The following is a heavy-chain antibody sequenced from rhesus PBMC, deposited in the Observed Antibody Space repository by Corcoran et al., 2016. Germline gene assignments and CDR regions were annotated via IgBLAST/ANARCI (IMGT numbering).Heavy chain of an antibody. CDR3: VRRRNEYSNYFDY. CDR1: GFSLSTSGMG. CDR2: IYCDDAK. V-gene: IGHV2-1*01. D-gene: IGHD4-23*01. J-gene: IGHJ4*01. Sequence: QVTLKESGPALVKPTQTLTLPCIFSGFSLSTSGMGVGWIRQPPGKPLEWLAHIYCDDAKRYSTSLKSRRTIAKDTSKNQVVLTMTNMDPVDTATYYCVRRRNEYSNYFDYWGQGVLVTVSS.